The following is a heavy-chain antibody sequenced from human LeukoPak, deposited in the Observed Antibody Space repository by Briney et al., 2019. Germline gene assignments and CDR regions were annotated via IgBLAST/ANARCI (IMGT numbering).Heavy chain of an antibody. V-gene: IGHV4-34*01. D-gene: IGHD5-24*01. CDR2: INHSGST. CDR1: GGSFSGYY. Sequence: SETLSLTCAVYGGSFSGYYWSWIRQPPGKGLEWIREINHSGSTNYNPSLKSRVTISVDTSKNQFSLKLSSVTAADPAVYYCARHGRDGYNPNHFDYWGQGTLVTVSS. CDR3: ARHGRDGYNPNHFDY. J-gene: IGHJ4*02.